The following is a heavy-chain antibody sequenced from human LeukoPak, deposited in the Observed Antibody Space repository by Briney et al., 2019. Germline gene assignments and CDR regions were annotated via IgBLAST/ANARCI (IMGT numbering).Heavy chain of an antibody. V-gene: IGHV3-33*01. CDR2: IWYDGSNK. Sequence: PGRSLRLSCAASGFTFSSYGTHWVRQAPGKGLEWVAVIWYDGSNKYYADSVKGRFTISRDNSKNTLYLQMNSLRAEDTAVYYCARDPYLDVGSGYGIDYWGQGTLVTVSS. CDR1: GFTFSSYG. CDR3: ARDPYLDVGSGYGIDY. D-gene: IGHD5-12*01. J-gene: IGHJ4*02.